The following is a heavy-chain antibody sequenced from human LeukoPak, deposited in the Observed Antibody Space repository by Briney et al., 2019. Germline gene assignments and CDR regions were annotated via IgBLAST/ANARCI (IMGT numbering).Heavy chain of an antibody. J-gene: IGHJ5*02. CDR2: ISSSGTTI. CDR1: EFSFSSHE. CDR3: AKEPSYCTNGVCYSRVFDR. D-gene: IGHD2-8*01. Sequence: GGSLRLSCAAYEFSFSSHEINWVRQAPGKGLEWVSYISSSGTTIYYADSVKGRFTISRDNSKNTLYLQMSGLRAEDTAVYYCAKEPSYCTNGVCYSRVFDRWGQGTLVTVSS. V-gene: IGHV3-48*03.